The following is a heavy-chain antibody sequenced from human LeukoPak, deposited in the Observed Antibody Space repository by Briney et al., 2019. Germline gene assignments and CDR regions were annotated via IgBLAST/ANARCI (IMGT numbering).Heavy chain of an antibody. Sequence: GGSLRLSCAASGFTFSSYGMHWVRQAPGKGLEWVAVISYDGSNKYCADSVKGRFTISRDNSKNTLYLQMNSLRAEDTAVYYCAKDKQWLVLAGDYWGQGTLVTVSS. CDR3: AKDKQWLVLAGDY. D-gene: IGHD6-19*01. CDR1: GFTFSSYG. CDR2: ISYDGSNK. V-gene: IGHV3-30*18. J-gene: IGHJ4*02.